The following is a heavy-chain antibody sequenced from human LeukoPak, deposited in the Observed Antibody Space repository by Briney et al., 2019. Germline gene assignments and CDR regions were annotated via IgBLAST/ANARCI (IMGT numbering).Heavy chain of an antibody. J-gene: IGHJ4*02. D-gene: IGHD5-12*01. Sequence: GESLRLSCAASGFTFSSYAMSWVRQAPGKGLEWVSAISGSGGSTYYADSVKGRFTISRDNSKNTLYLQINSLRAEDTAVYYCSKGRSAYDFDYWGQGTLVTVSS. CDR2: ISGSGGST. V-gene: IGHV3-23*01. CDR1: GFTFSSYA. CDR3: SKGRSAYDFDY.